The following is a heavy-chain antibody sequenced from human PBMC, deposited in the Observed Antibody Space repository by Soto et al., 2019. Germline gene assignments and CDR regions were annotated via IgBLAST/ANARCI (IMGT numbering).Heavy chain of an antibody. Sequence: PGGSLRLSCEVSGFIFSGYEMNWVCQAPGKGLERVSYISTSESIKDYAASVKGRFTISRDNAKKSLYLQMNSLRAEDTAVYYCARATLTLSGVGRDTVYYGMDVWGQGTTVTVSS. J-gene: IGHJ6*02. CDR2: ISTSESIK. CDR3: ARATLTLSGVGRDTVYYGMDV. CDR1: GFIFSGYE. D-gene: IGHD3-3*01. V-gene: IGHV3-48*03.